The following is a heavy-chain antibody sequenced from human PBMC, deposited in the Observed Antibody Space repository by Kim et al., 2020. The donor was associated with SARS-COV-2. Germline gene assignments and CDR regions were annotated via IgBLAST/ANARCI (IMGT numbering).Heavy chain of an antibody. CDR1: GFTFSSYG. D-gene: IGHD3-10*01. Sequence: GGSLRLSCAASGFTFSSYGMHWVRQAPGKGLEWVAVIWYDGSNKYYADSVKGRFTISRDNSKNTLYLQMNSLRAEDTAVYYCARDGGIMVRGVIWYWGQGTLVTVSS. J-gene: IGHJ4*02. CDR2: IWYDGSNK. CDR3: ARDGGIMVRGVIWY. V-gene: IGHV3-33*01.